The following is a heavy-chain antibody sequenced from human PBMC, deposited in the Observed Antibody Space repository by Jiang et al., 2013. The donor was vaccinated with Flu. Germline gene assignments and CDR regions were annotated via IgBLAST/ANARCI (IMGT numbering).Heavy chain of an antibody. J-gene: IGHJ4*02. V-gene: IGHV1-18*01. CDR1: GYTFTSYA. D-gene: IGHD1-26*01. Sequence: EVKKPGASVKVSCKASGYTFTSYAISWVRQAPGQGLEWMGWISTNSGDTSFAQKFQGRVTMTTDTSTSTAYMELRSLRSDDTALYYCVRWDSYAYWGQGTLVTVSS. CDR2: ISTNSGDT. CDR3: VRWDSYAY.